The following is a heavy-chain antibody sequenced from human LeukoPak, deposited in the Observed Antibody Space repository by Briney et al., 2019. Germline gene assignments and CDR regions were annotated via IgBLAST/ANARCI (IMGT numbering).Heavy chain of an antibody. D-gene: IGHD3-3*01. CDR3: ARDASGYYY. J-gene: IGHJ4*02. CDR1: GFTFSTYW. Sequence: GGSLRLSCAASGFTFSTYWMSWVRQAPGKGLEWVANIKEDGSEKYYVDSVKGRFTISRDNAENSLYLQMNSLRTEDTAVYYCARDASGYYYWGQGTLVTVSS. V-gene: IGHV3-7*01. CDR2: IKEDGSEK.